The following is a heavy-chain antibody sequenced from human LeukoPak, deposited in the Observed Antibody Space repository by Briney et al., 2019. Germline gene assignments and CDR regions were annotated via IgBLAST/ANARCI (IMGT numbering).Heavy chain of an antibody. CDR3: ARKVDTTGFSYYFDY. CDR2: ISDSGGFT. V-gene: IGHV3-23*01. J-gene: IGHJ4*02. Sequence: GGSLRLSCAASGFTFSSYSMNWVRQAPAKGLEWVSGISDSGGFTIYADSVKGRFTISRDNSKNTLYLQMNTLRAEDTAVYFCARKVDTTGFSYYFDYWGQGILVTVSS. CDR1: GFTFSSYS. D-gene: IGHD3-22*01.